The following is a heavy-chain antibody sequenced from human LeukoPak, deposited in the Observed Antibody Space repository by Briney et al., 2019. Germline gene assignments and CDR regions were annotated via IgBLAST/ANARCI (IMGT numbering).Heavy chain of an antibody. CDR3: ARDRAGTFDY. CDR2: IYYSGST. J-gene: IGHJ4*02. D-gene: IGHD1-7*01. CDR1: GGSISSGGYY. V-gene: IGHV4-31*03. Sequence: PSETLSLTRTVSGGSISSGGYYWSWIRQHPGKGLEWIGYIYYSGSTYYNPSLKSRVTISVDTSKNQFSLKLSSVTAADTAVYYCARDRAGTFDYWGQGTLVTVSS.